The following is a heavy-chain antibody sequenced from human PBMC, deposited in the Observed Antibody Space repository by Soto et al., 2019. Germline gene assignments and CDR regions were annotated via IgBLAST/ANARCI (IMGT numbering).Heavy chain of an antibody. CDR3: ARGGYFSSTSCYGYYMDV. CDR2: INPNSGGT. Sequence: QVQLVQSEAEVKKPGASVKVSCKASGYAFTGYYMLWVRQAPGQGLEWMGWINPNSGGTNYAQKFQGWVTMTRDTSISTAYMELSRLRSDDTAVYYCARGGYFSSTSCYGYYMDVWGKGTTVTVSS. D-gene: IGHD2-2*01. J-gene: IGHJ6*03. CDR1: GYAFTGYY. V-gene: IGHV1-2*04.